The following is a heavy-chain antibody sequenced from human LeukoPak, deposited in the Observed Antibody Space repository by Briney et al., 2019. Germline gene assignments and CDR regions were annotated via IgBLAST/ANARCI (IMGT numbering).Heavy chain of an antibody. J-gene: IGHJ5*02. CDR1: GYTFPSYA. CDR2: INTNTGNP. CDR3: ARDFRGIAAAGTDWFDP. V-gene: IGHV7-4-1*02. D-gene: IGHD6-13*01. Sequence: GASVKVSCKASGYTFPSYAMNWVRQAPGQGLEWMGWINTNTGNPTYAQGFTGRFVFSLDTSVSTAYLQISSLKAEDTAVYYCARDFRGIAAAGTDWFDPWGQGTLVTVSS.